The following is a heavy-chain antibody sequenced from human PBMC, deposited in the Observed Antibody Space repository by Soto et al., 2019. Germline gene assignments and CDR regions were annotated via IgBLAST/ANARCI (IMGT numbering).Heavy chain of an antibody. CDR1: GVSISSYY. V-gene: IGHV4-59*01. D-gene: IGHD3-10*01. Sequence: QVQLQESGPGLVKPSETLSLTCTVSGVSISSYYWSWIRQPPGKGLEWIGYIYYSGSTNYNPSLKSRVTISVDTSKNQFSLKLSSVTAADTAVYYCARVMGFNDAFDICGQGTMVTVSS. CDR3: ARVMGFNDAFDI. J-gene: IGHJ3*02. CDR2: IYYSGST.